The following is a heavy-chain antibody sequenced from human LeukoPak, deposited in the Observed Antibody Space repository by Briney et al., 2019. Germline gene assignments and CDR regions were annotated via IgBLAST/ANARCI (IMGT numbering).Heavy chain of an antibody. CDR1: GGSISSYY. J-gene: IGHJ2*01. Sequence: SETLSLTCTVSGGSISSYYWSWIRQPPGKGLEWIGYIYYSGSTNYNPSLKSRVTISVDTSKNQFSLKLSSVTAVDTAVYYCARLAVTYYWYFDLWGRGTLVTVSS. CDR2: IYYSGST. V-gene: IGHV4-59*08. D-gene: IGHD2-21*02. CDR3: ARLAVTYYWYFDL.